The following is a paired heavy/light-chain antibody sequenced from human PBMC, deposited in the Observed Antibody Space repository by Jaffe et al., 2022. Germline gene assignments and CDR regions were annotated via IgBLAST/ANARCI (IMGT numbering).Light chain of an antibody. CDR1: QSISNY. CDR3: QQSYSTPYT. Sequence: DIQMTQSPSSLSASVGDRVTITCRASQSISNYVNWYQQKPGKAPKLLIYAASSLQSGVPSRFSGSGSGTDFTLTISSLQPEDFATYYCQQSYSTPYTFGQGTKLEIK. V-gene: IGKV1-39*01. CDR2: AAS. J-gene: IGKJ2*01.
Heavy chain of an antibody. CDR1: GGSISSYY. D-gene: IGHD6-13*01. CDR3: ARWLYSSSWALDY. V-gene: IGHV4-59*01. CDR2: IYYTGST. Sequence: QVQLQESGPGLVKPSETLSLTCTVSGGSISSYYWSWIRQPPGKGLEWIGYIYYTGSTNYNPSLKSRVTISVDTSKNQFSLKLSSVTAADTAVYYCARWLYSSSWALDYWGQGTLVTVSS. J-gene: IGHJ4*02.